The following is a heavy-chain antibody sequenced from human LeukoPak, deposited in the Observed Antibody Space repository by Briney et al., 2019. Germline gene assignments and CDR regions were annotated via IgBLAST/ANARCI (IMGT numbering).Heavy chain of an antibody. CDR2: IRYDGSNK. D-gene: IGHD3-3*01. V-gene: IGHV3-30*02. Sequence: GSLRLSCAASGFTFSSYGMHWVRQAPGKGLEWVAFIRYDGSNKYYADSVKGRFTISRDNSKNTLYLQMNSLRAEDTAVYYCAKDSYYDFWSGYPYYYYYYMDVWGKGTTVTVSS. CDR1: GFTFSSYG. J-gene: IGHJ6*03. CDR3: AKDSYYDFWSGYPYYYYYYMDV.